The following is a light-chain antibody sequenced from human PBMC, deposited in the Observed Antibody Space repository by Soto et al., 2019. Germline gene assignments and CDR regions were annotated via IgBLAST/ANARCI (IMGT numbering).Light chain of an antibody. CDR2: GAS. CDR1: QNIYTY. Sequence: DIQMTQSPSSLSASVGDRVTVTCRASQNIYTYLNWYQQKPGKAPKLLIYGASSLQSGVPLRFSGGGSRTDFTLTTSSLQSEDFATYYCQQSYRSPYTFGQGTKLEIK. CDR3: QQSYRSPYT. J-gene: IGKJ2*01. V-gene: IGKV1-39*01.